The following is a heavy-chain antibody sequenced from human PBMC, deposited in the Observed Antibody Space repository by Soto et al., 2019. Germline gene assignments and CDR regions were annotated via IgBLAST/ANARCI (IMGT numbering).Heavy chain of an antibody. CDR3: ARSGSYYDSSGYSPRSY. Sequence: QVQLVQSGAEVKKPGSSVKVSCKASGCTFISYAISWVRQAPGQGIEWMGGLIPIFGTANYAPKFQGRVTITADKSTSTAYVALSSLRSEDTAVYYCARSGSYYDSSGYSPRSYWGQGTLFTVSA. CDR2: LIPIFGTA. CDR1: GCTFISYA. J-gene: IGHJ4*02. D-gene: IGHD3-22*01. V-gene: IGHV1-69*06.